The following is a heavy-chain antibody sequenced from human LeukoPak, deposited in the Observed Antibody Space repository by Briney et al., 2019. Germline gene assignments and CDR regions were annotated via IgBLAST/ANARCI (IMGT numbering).Heavy chain of an antibody. V-gene: IGHV5-51*01. J-gene: IGHJ4*02. CDR3: ARRDNDYDSSGYYSSTHFDY. Sequence: GESLKISCKASGYSFSNYWIGWVRQMPGKGLEWMGMIFIGDSDTRYSPSFQGQVTISADKSISTAYLQWSSPKASDTAIYYCARRDNDYDSSGYYSSTHFDYWGQGTLVTVSS. CDR2: IFIGDSDT. D-gene: IGHD3-22*01. CDR1: GYSFSNYW.